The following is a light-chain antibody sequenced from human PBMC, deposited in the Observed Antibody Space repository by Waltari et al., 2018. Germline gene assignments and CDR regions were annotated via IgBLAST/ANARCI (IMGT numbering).Light chain of an antibody. CDR3: QSYDTSNHNVV. V-gene: IGLV6-57*03. J-gene: IGLJ2*01. CDR1: SGSIASNS. CDR2: EDN. Sequence: NFMLTQPHSVSESPGTPLIISCTRSSGSIASNSVQWYQQRPGRAPTTVIYEDNERPSGVPDRFSGSIDSSSNSASLTISGLKTEDEADYYCQSYDTSNHNVVFGGGTKLTVL.